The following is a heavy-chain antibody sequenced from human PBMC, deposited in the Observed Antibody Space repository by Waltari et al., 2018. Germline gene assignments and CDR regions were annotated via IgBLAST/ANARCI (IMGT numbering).Heavy chain of an antibody. CDR2: IKQDGSEK. CDR1: GFMFGAYW. CDR3: VRDFDY. J-gene: IGHJ4*02. Sequence: EVQLVESGGDLVQPGGSRRLPCNASGFMFGAYWLSWVRQAPGKGLEWLANIKQDGSEKFYVDSVKGRFTISRDNGKNSLYLQMNSLRAEDTAVYYCVRDFDYWGQGTQVSVSS. V-gene: IGHV3-7*01.